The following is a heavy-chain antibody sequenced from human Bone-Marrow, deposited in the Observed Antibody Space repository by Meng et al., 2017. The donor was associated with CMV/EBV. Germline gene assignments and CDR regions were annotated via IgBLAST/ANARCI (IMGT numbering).Heavy chain of an antibody. V-gene: IGHV4-4*02. CDR3: ARAGGRVYYFDY. Sequence: GADSGGSISSSSWWSWVRQPPGKGLEWIGEIYHSGSTNYNPSLKSRVTISVDKSKNQFSLKLSSVTAADTAVYYCARAGGRVYYFDYWGQGTLVTVSS. CDR2: IYHSGST. D-gene: IGHD6-13*01. CDR1: GGSISSSSW. J-gene: IGHJ4*02.